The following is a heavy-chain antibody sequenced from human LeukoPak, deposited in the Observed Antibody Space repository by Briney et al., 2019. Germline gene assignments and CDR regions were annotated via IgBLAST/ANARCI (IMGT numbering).Heavy chain of an antibody. J-gene: IGHJ4*02. CDR3: ARDGRAYDH. CDR2: IYHSGST. CDR1: GYSISSGYY. Sequence: SETLSLTCTVSGYSISSGYYWGWIRQPPGKGLEWIGSIYHSGSTYYNPSLKSRVTISVDTSKNQFSLKLSSVTAADTAVYYCARDGRAYDHWGQGTLVTVSS. V-gene: IGHV4-38-2*02. D-gene: IGHD3-16*01.